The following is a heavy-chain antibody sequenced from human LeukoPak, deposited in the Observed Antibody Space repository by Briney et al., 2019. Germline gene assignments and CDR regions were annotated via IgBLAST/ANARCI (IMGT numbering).Heavy chain of an antibody. J-gene: IGHJ4*02. V-gene: IGHV4-34*01. CDR1: GGSFSGYY. CDR2: INHSGST. CDR3: ARGQGGSSWYYFDY. D-gene: IGHD6-13*01. Sequence: SETLSLTCAVYGGSFSGYYWSWIRQPPGKGLEWIGEINHSGSTNYNPSLKSRVTISVDTPKNQFSLKLSSVTAADTAVYYCARGQGGSSWYYFDYWGQGTLVTVSS.